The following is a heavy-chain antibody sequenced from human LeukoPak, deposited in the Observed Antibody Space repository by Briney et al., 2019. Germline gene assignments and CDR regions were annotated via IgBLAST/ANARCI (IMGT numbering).Heavy chain of an antibody. CDR1: GGSISSYY. D-gene: IGHD5-12*01. CDR3: AREGGGYDSGYFDL. Sequence: SETLSLTCTVSGGSISSYYWSWIRQPPGKGLEWIGYIYYSGSTNYNPSLKSRVTISVDTSKSQFSLKLSSVTAADTAVYYCAREGGGYDSGYFDLWGRGTLVTVSS. CDR2: IYYSGST. J-gene: IGHJ2*01. V-gene: IGHV4-59*01.